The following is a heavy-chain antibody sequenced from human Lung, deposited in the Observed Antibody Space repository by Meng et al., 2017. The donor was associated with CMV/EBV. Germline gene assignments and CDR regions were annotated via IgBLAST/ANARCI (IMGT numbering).Heavy chain of an antibody. D-gene: IGHD3-3*01. J-gene: IGHJ4*02. Sequence: GESLKISCAASGFTFSSYAMSWVRQAPGKGLEWVTDISGSGGSTYYADSVKGRFTISRDNSKNTLYLQMNSLRAEDTAVYYCAKGLRFCGETYYFDYWGQGXLVTVSS. V-gene: IGHV3-23*01. CDR3: AKGLRFCGETYYFDY. CDR2: ISGSGGST. CDR1: GFTFSSYA.